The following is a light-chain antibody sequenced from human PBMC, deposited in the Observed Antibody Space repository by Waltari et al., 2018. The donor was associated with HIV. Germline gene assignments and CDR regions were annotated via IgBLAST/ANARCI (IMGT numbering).Light chain of an antibody. CDR2: KDS. J-gene: IGLJ3*02. CDR3: QSADSSGTYRV. V-gene: IGLV3-25*03. Sequence: SYELTQPPSVSVSPGQTARITCSGDALPKRYAYWYQQKPGQAPVLGLYKDSERPSGIPERFSGSSSGTTVTLTISGVQAEDEADYYCQSADSSGTYRVFGGGTKLTVL. CDR1: ALPKRY.